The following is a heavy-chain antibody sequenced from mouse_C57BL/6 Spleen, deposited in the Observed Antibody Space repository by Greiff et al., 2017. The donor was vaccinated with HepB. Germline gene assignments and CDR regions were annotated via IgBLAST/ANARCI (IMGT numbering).Heavy chain of an antibody. V-gene: IGHV3-6*01. CDR1: GYSITSGYY. Sequence: EVQLQESGPGLVKPSQSLSLTCSVTGYSITSGYYWNWIRQFPGNKLEWMGYISYDGSNNYKPSLKNRISITRDTSKNQFFLKLNSVTTEDTATYYCARGGITTVVFDYWGQGTTLTVSS. D-gene: IGHD1-1*01. CDR2: ISYDGSN. J-gene: IGHJ2*01. CDR3: ARGGITTVVFDY.